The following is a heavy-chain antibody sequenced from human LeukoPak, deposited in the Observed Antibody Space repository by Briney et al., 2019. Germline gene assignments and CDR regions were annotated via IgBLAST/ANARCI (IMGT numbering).Heavy chain of an antibody. D-gene: IGHD1-26*01. CDR1: GYSISSGYY. J-gene: IGHJ4*02. CDR2: IYHSGST. Sequence: SETLSLTCAVSGYSISSGYYWGWIRQPPGEGLEWIGSIYHSGSTYYNPSLKSRVTISVDTSKNQFSLKLSSVTAADTAVYYCARHRAPYSGSYVDYWGQGTLVTVSP. V-gene: IGHV4-38-2*01. CDR3: ARHRAPYSGSYVDY.